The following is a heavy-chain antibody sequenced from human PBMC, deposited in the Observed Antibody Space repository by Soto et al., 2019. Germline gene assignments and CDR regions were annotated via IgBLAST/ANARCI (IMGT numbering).Heavy chain of an antibody. CDR3: ARDRMAPRKNTFDY. CDR1: GFTFSDYY. J-gene: IGHJ4*02. CDR2: ISSSGSTI. V-gene: IGHV3-11*01. D-gene: IGHD2-15*01. Sequence: PGGSLRLSCAASGFTFSDYYMSWIRRAPGKGLEWVSYISSSGSTIYYADSVKGRFTISRDNAKNSLYLQMNSLRAEDTAVYYCARDRMAPRKNTFDYWGPGTLVTVSS.